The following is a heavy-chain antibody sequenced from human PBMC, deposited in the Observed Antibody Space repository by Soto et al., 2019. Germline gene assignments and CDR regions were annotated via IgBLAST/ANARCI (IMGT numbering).Heavy chain of an antibody. D-gene: IGHD4-17*01. CDR2: ISSSSSTI. V-gene: IGHV3-48*01. J-gene: IGHJ5*01. CDR3: FFNATVLTQLDS. Sequence: ERSLRLPCAASGLTLSTYAMSWVRQAPGKGLEWVSYISSSSSTIYYADSVKGRFTISRDNAKNSLYLQMNSLRAEDTAVYYFFFNATVLTQLDS. CDR1: GLTLSTYA.